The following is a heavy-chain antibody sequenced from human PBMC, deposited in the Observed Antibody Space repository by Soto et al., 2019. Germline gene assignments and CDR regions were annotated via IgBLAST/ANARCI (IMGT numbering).Heavy chain of an antibody. Sequence: GGSVRLSCVASGFNFHYYWMTWVRQAPGKGLEWVANVKPDGSATFYADSLKGRFTVSRDNANNSVSLQLHSLRADDTAVYYCARDRERVTVNGGIALGAMQVWGHGTTVTVSS. CDR2: VKPDGSAT. D-gene: IGHD3-22*01. CDR3: ARDRERVTVNGGIALGAMQV. CDR1: GFNFHYYW. V-gene: IGHV3-7*03. J-gene: IGHJ6*02.